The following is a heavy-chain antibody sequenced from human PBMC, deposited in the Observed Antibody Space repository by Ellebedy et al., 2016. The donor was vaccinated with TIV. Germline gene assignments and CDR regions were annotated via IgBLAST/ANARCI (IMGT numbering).Heavy chain of an antibody. CDR2: INPNSGGT. CDR1: GYTFTSYG. D-gene: IGHD4-17*01. V-gene: IGHV1-2*04. Sequence: AASVKVSCKASGYTFTSYGISWVRQAPGQGLEWMGWINPNSGGTNYAQKFQGWVTMTRDTSISTAYMELSRLRSDDTAVYYCARADLTTVTPLFDYWGQGTLVTVSS. J-gene: IGHJ4*02. CDR3: ARADLTTVTPLFDY.